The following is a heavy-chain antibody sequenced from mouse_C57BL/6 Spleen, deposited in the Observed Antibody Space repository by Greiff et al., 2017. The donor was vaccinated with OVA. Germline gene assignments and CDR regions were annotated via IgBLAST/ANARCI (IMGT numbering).Heavy chain of an antibody. Sequence: EVKLEESGGGLVQPGGSLKLSCAASGFTFSDYYMYWVRQTPEKRLEWVAYISNGGGSTYYPDTVKGRFTISRDNAKNTLYLQMSRLKSEDTAMYYCARHGDGNYGYFDVWGTGTTVTVSS. CDR2: ISNGGGST. CDR1: GFTFSDYY. V-gene: IGHV5-12*01. CDR3: ARHGDGNYGYFDV. D-gene: IGHD2-1*01. J-gene: IGHJ1*03.